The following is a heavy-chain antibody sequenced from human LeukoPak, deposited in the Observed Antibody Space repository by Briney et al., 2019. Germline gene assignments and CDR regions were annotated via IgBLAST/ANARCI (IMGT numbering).Heavy chain of an antibody. CDR2: ISSSSSTI. J-gene: IGHJ4*02. V-gene: IGHV3-48*01. D-gene: IGHD6-13*01. CDR1: GFTFSSYS. CDR3: AKVRIAAAGTSGY. Sequence: PGGSLRLSCAASGFTFSSYSMNWVRQAPGKGLEWVSYISSSSSTIYYADSVKGRFTISRDNAKNSLYLQMNSLRAEDTAVYYCAKVRIAAAGTSGYWGQGTLVTVSS.